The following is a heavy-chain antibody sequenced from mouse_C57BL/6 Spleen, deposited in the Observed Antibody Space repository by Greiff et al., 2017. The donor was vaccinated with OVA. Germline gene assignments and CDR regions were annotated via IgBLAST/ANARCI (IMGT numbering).Heavy chain of an antibody. V-gene: IGHV5-4*01. Sequence: DVHLVESGGGLVKPGGSLKLSCAASGFTFSSYAMSWVRQTPEKRLEWVATISDGGSYTYYPDNVKGRFTISRDNAKNNLYLQMSHLKSEDTAMYYCARDPVGYYDYFDYWGQGTTLTVSS. CDR3: ARDPVGYYDYFDY. CDR1: GFTFSSYA. J-gene: IGHJ2*01. D-gene: IGHD2-4*01. CDR2: ISDGGSYT.